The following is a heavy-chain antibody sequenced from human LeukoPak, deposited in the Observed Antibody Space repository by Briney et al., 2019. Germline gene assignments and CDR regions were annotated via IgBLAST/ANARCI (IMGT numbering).Heavy chain of an antibody. Sequence: PGRSLRLSCAASGFTFSSYGMHWVRQAPGKGLEWVAVIWYDGSNKYYADSVKGRFTISRDNSKNTLYLQMNSLRAEDTAVYYCAKDRYYDSSGYYGVSYFDYWGQGTLVTVSS. J-gene: IGHJ4*02. V-gene: IGHV3-33*06. D-gene: IGHD3-22*01. CDR3: AKDRYYDSSGYYGVSYFDY. CDR2: IWYDGSNK. CDR1: GFTFSSYG.